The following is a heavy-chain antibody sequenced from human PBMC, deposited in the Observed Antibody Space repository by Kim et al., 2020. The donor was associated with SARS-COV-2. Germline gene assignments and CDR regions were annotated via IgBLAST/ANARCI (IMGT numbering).Heavy chain of an antibody. CDR1: GGTFSSYA. Sequence: SVKVSCKASGGTFSSYAISWVRQAPGQGLEWMGGIIPIFGTANYAQKFQGRVTITADESTSTAYMELSSLRSEDTAVYYCARDGNCGGDCYSPYYYYGMDVWGQGTTVTVSS. V-gene: IGHV1-69*13. CDR3: ARDGNCGGDCYSPYYYYGMDV. D-gene: IGHD2-21*02. J-gene: IGHJ6*02. CDR2: IIPIFGTA.